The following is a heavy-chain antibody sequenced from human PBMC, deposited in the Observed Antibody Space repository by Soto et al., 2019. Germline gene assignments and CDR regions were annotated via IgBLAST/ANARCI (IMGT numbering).Heavy chain of an antibody. Sequence: VQLQESGPVLVKPSQTLSLSCTFSAGSIRSRSYDSRWIRHLPGNGLEWLGYLYYSGSTYYNPSLKSRVTISVDTCKRQFCLKLSSVTAAATDVYYCAIVSMWMCGGDGYHLDYWGKGTLVTVSS. D-gene: IGHD2-21*02. J-gene: IGHJ4*02. V-gene: IGHV4-31*03. CDR3: AIVSMWMCGGDGYHLDY. CDR2: LYYSGST. CDR1: AGSIRSRSYD.